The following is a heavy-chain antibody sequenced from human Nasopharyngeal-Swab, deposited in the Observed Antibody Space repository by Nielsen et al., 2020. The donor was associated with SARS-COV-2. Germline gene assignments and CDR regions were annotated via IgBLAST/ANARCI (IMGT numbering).Heavy chain of an antibody. Sequence: WIRQPPGKGLVWVSRINSDGSTTMYADSVKGRFTISRDNAKNSLYLQMNSLRAEDTAVYYCTSNTYYDFWSGDGFDYWGQGTLVTVSS. D-gene: IGHD3-3*01. J-gene: IGHJ4*02. V-gene: IGHV3-74*03. CDR3: TSNTYYDFWSGDGFDY. CDR2: INSDGSTT.